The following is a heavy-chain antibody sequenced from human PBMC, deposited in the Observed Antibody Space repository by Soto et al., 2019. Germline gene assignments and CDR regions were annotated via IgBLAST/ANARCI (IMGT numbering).Heavy chain of an antibody. CDR3: ARSTWLSDQMTTYDH. V-gene: IGHV3-33*01. Sequence: PGGSLRVSCAASGFSFSGHGMHWVRQAPGKGLEWVALIWNDGSQQDYADSVKGRFTISRDNSKNTVYLQMSSLRAEDTAVYYCARSTWLSDQMTTYDHWGQGTLVTVSS. D-gene: IGHD5-18*01. CDR1: GFSFSGHG. CDR2: IWNDGSQQ. J-gene: IGHJ4*02.